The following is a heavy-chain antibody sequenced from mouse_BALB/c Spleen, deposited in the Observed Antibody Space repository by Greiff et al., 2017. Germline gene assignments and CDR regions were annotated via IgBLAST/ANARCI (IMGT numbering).Heavy chain of an antibody. V-gene: IGHV1S81*02. Sequence: QVQLQQSGAELVKPGASVKSSCKASGYTFTSYYMYWVKQRPGQGLEWIGEINPSNGGTNFNEKFKSKATLTVDKSSSTAYMQLSSLTSEDSAVYYCTRSGWYGNPLEAMDYWGQGTSVTVSS. D-gene: IGHD2-10*02. CDR3: TRSGWYGNPLEAMDY. CDR2: INPSNGGT. J-gene: IGHJ4*01. CDR1: GYTFTSYY.